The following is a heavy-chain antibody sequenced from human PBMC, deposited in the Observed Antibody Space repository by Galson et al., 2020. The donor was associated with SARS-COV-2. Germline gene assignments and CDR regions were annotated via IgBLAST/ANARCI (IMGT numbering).Heavy chain of an antibody. V-gene: IGHV3-30*18. CDR3: AKVLPHYYYGMDV. Sequence: GGSLRLSCAASGFTFSSYRMHWVRQAPGKGLEWVAVISYDGSNKYYADSVKGRVTISRDNSKNTLYLQMNSLRAEDTAVYYCAKVLPHYYYGMDVWGQGTTVTVSS. J-gene: IGHJ6*02. CDR1: GFTFSSYR. CDR2: ISYDGSNK.